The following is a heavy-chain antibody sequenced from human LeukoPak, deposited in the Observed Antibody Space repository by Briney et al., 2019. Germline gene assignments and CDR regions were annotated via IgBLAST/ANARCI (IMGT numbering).Heavy chain of an antibody. CDR1: GFTFSSYG. V-gene: IGHV3-30*03. Sequence: GRSLRLSCAASGFTFSSYGGHWVRQAPGKGLEWVAVISYDGSNKYYADSVKGGFTISGDTTKNTLYLQMNSLRAEDRAVYYCASTAGTTGCYTGEGFDYWGEGALVTVSS. D-gene: IGHD2-2*02. CDR2: ISYDGSNK. CDR3: ASTAGTTGCYTGEGFDY. J-gene: IGHJ4*02.